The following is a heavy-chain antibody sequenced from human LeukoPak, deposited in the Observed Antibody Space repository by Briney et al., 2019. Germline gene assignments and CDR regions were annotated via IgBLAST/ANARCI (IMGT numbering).Heavy chain of an antibody. D-gene: IGHD6-19*01. CDR1: GFAFSSYW. J-gene: IGHJ4*02. Sequence: GGSLRLSCAASGFAFSSYWMSWVRQAPGKGPEWVANIKQDGSEKYYVDSVKGRFTISRDNAKNSLDLQMNSLRAEDTAAYYCARDSSGWYASYYFDYWGQGTLVTVSS. V-gene: IGHV3-7*03. CDR3: ARDSSGWYASYYFDY. CDR2: IKQDGSEK.